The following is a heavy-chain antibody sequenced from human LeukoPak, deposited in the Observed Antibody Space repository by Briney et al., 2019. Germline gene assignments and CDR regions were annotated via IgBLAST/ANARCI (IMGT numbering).Heavy chain of an antibody. D-gene: IGHD5-18*01. Sequence: GGSLRLSCAASGFTVSSNYMSWVRQAPGKGLEWVSVIYSGGSTYYADSVKGRFAMSRDNAKNSLYLQMNSLRDEDTALYYCARRGSSYGLDYWGQGTLVTVSS. CDR1: GFTVSSNY. CDR3: ARRGSSYGLDY. V-gene: IGHV3-53*01. CDR2: IYSGGST. J-gene: IGHJ4*02.